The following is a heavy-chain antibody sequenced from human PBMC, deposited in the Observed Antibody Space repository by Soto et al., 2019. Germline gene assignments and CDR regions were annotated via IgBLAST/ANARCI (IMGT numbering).Heavy chain of an antibody. Sequence: TGGSLRLSCAASGFTFSSYAMHWVRQAPGKGLEWVAVISYDGSNKYYADSVKGRFTISRDNSKNTLYLQMNSLRAEDTAVYYCAKSSERGGVPFDYWGQGTLVTVSS. CDR3: AKSSERGGVPFDY. V-gene: IGHV3-30-3*02. CDR1: GFTFSSYA. D-gene: IGHD1-1*01. J-gene: IGHJ4*02. CDR2: ISYDGSNK.